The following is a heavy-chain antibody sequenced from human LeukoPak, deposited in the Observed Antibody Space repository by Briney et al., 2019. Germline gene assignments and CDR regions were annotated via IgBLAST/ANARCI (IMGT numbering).Heavy chain of an antibody. D-gene: IGHD6-19*01. J-gene: IGHJ4*02. CDR1: GGSFSGYY. Sequence: SETLSLTCAVYGGSFSGYYWSWIRQPPGKGREWIGEINHSGSTNYNPSLKSRVTISVDTSKNQFSLKLSSVPAADTAVYYCAREPYSSGWEFDYWGQGTLVTVSS. CDR3: AREPYSSGWEFDY. CDR2: INHSGST. V-gene: IGHV4-34*01.